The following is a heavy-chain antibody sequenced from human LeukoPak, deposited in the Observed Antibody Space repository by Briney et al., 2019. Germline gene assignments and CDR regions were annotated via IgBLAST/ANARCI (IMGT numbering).Heavy chain of an antibody. V-gene: IGHV4-61*02. D-gene: IGHD2-2*01. CDR3: AREVVPAAMTYYYYYYMDV. Sequence: SQTLSLTCTVSGGSISSGSYYWSWIRQPAGKGLERIGRIYTSGGTNYNPSLKSRVTISVDTSKNQFSLKLSSVTAADTAVYYCAREVVPAAMTYYYYYYMDVWGKGTTVTVSS. J-gene: IGHJ6*03. CDR2: IYTSGGT. CDR1: GGSISSGSYY.